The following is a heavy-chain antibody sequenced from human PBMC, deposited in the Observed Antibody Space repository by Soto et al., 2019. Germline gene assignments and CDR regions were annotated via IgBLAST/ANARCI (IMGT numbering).Heavy chain of an antibody. J-gene: IGHJ3*02. CDR1: GGSISSYC. CDR3: ERETITGDAFDI. V-gene: IGHV4-59*01. CDR2: IYYSGST. D-gene: IGHD3-9*01. Sequence: SETLSLTCTVSGGSISSYCWSWIRQPPGKGLEWIGYIYYSGSTNYNPSLKSRVTISVDTSKNQFSLKLSSVTAADTAVYYCERETITGDAFDIWGQGTMVTVSS.